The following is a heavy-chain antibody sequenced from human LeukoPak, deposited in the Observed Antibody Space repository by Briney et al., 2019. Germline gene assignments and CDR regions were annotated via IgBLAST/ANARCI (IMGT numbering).Heavy chain of an antibody. CDR3: ARVYYSGYDKGTWFDP. J-gene: IGHJ5*02. D-gene: IGHD5-12*01. CDR1: GGSISSYY. Sequence: SETLSLTCTVSGGSISSYYWCWIRQPPGKGLEWIGYIYYSGSTNYNPSLKSRVTISVDTSKNQFSLKLSSVTAADTAVYYCARVYYSGYDKGTWFDPWGQGTLVTVSS. V-gene: IGHV4-59*01. CDR2: IYYSGST.